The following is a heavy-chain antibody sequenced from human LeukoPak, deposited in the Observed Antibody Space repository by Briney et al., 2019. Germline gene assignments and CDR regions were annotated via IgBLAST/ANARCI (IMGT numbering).Heavy chain of an antibody. CDR2: ISSSGSTI. CDR1: GFTFSSYA. J-gene: IGHJ5*02. D-gene: IGHD5-12*01. Sequence: GGSLRLSCAASGFTFSSYAMSWVRQAPGKGLEWVSYISSSGSTIYYADSVKGRFTISRDNAKNSLYLQMNSLRAEDTAVYYCARAPSGYSGYDFVYWFDPWGQGTLVTVSS. CDR3: ARAPSGYSGYDFVYWFDP. V-gene: IGHV3-48*04.